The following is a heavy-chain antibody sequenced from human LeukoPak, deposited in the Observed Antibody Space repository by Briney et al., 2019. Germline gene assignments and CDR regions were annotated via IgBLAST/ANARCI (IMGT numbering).Heavy chain of an antibody. CDR1: GFTFSSYS. D-gene: IGHD6-13*01. V-gene: IGHV3-48*02. Sequence: QPGGSLRLSCAASGFTFSSYSMNWVRQAPGKGLEWVSYISSSSSTIYYADSVKGRFTISRDNAKNSLYLQMNSLRDEDTAVYYCAREIGYSSSWLTRGVGWFDPWGQGTLVAVSS. J-gene: IGHJ5*02. CDR2: ISSSSSTI. CDR3: AREIGYSSSWLTRGVGWFDP.